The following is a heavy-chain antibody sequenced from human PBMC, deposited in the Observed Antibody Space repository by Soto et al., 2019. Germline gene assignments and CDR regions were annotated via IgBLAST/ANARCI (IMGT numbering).Heavy chain of an antibody. D-gene: IGHD5-12*01. CDR2: IKSKTDGGTT. Sequence: EVQLVESGGGLVKPGGSLRLSCVASGFTFSNAWMSWVRQAPGKGLEWVGRIKSKTDGGTTDYAAPVKGRFTISRADSHNTLYLQMNSLTTEDTAVYYCPTDRRRLGMDVWGQGTTVTVSS. J-gene: IGHJ6*02. CDR1: GFTFSNAW. V-gene: IGHV3-15*01. CDR3: PTDRRRLGMDV.